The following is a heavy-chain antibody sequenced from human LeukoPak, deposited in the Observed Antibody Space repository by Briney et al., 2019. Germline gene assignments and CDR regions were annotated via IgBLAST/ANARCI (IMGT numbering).Heavy chain of an antibody. D-gene: IGHD6-13*01. J-gene: IGHJ5*02. CDR2: INPNSGGT. CDR1: GYTFTGYY. Sequence: GASVKVSCKASGYTFTGYYMHWVRQAPGQGLEWMGWINPNSGGTNYAQKFQGRVTMTRDTPISTAYMELSRLRSDDTAVYYCARERSSSWSGGGFDPWGQGTLVTVSS. V-gene: IGHV1-2*02. CDR3: ARERSSSWSGGGFDP.